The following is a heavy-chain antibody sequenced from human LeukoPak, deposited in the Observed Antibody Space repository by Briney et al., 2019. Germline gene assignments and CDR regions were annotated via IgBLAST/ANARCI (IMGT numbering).Heavy chain of an antibody. CDR3: AKDLGVVAATSGDY. J-gene: IGHJ4*02. CDR1: GFTFSNYW. Sequence: GGSLRLSCAASGFTFSNYWMHWVRQAPGKGLEWVAVISYDGSNKYYADSVKGRFTISRDNSKNTLYLQMNSLRAEDTAVYYCAKDLGVVAATSGDYCGQGTLVTVSS. D-gene: IGHD2-15*01. CDR2: ISYDGSNK. V-gene: IGHV3-30*18.